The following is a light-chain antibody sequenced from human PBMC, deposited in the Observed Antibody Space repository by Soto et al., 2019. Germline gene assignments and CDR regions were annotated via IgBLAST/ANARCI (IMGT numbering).Light chain of an antibody. CDR3: SSYTSSSTYVV. Sequence: QSALTQPPSVSGSPGQSVTISCTGTSSDVGSYNRVSWYQQPPGTAPKLMFYEVSNRPSGVPDRFSGSKSGNTASLTISGLQAEDEADYYCSSYTSSSTYVVFGGGTKVTVL. CDR2: EVS. CDR1: SSDVGSYNR. V-gene: IGLV2-18*02. J-gene: IGLJ2*01.